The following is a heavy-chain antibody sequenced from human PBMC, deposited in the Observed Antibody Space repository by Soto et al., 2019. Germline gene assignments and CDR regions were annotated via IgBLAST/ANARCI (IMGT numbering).Heavy chain of an antibody. CDR3: GRDTYYDGSGYHSGGVDF. CDR1: GFTFSKNA. CDR2: ISGNAGST. V-gene: IGHV3-23*01. Sequence: PGGSLRLSCAASGFTFSKNAMSWVRQAPGKGLEWVSSISGNAGSTYLADSVKGRFAISRDNTKNSLYLQMNSLRAEDTAVYYCGRDTYYDGSGYHSGGVDFWGQGTLVTVSS. J-gene: IGHJ4*02. D-gene: IGHD3-22*01.